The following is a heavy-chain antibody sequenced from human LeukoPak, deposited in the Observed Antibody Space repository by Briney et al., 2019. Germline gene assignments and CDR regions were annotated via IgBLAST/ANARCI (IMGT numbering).Heavy chain of an antibody. CDR2: IHPNTGAT. CDR1: GYTFTDYY. CDR3: ARDMGRYSGYDYDY. J-gene: IGHJ4*02. Sequence: GASVKVSCKTSGYTFTDYYLHWVRQAPGQGLEWVGWIHPNTGATHYAQKFQGRHTMTRDTSISTVYMELTRLRSDDTAVYYCARDMGRYSGYDYDYWGQGTLVTASS. V-gene: IGHV1-2*02. D-gene: IGHD5-12*01.